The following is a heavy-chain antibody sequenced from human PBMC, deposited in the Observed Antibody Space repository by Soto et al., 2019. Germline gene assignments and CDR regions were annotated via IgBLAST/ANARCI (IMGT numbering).Heavy chain of an antibody. CDR2: IYYSGST. CDR1: GGSISSGGYY. V-gene: IGHV4-31*03. D-gene: IGHD2-21*02. Sequence: QVQLQESGPGLVKPSQTLSLTCTVSGGSISSGGYYWSWIRQHPGKGLEWIGYIYYSGSTYYNPSLKSRVTISVDTSKNQFSLKLSSVTAADTAVYYCARDGGRGYCGGDCLGAFDIWGQGTMVTVSS. J-gene: IGHJ3*02. CDR3: ARDGGRGYCGGDCLGAFDI.